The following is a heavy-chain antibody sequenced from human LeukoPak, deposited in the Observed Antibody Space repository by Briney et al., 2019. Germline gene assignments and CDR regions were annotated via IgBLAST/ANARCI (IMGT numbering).Heavy chain of an antibody. D-gene: IGHD3-22*01. CDR2: ISGDGGST. V-gene: IGHV3-43*02. J-gene: IGHJ4*02. Sequence: GGSLRLSCAASGFTFDDYAMHWVRQAPGKGLEWVSLISGDGGSTYYADSVKGRFTISRDNSKNSLYLQMNSLRTEDTALYYCAKDWGAYYDSSGFYSGDFDYWGQGALVTVSS. CDR3: AKDWGAYYDSSGFYSGDFDY. CDR1: GFTFDDYA.